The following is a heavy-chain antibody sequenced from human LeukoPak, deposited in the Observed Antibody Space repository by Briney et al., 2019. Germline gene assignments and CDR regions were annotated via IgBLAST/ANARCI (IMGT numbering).Heavy chain of an antibody. Sequence: PGGSLRFSCVASGFTFSSHWMNWVRQAPGKGLEWVANIRRDGSEQYYVDSVKGRFTISRDDAKKSLYLQMNSLRAEDTAVYYCAKALSTVTTDYFDYWGQGTLVTVSS. D-gene: IGHD4-17*01. CDR2: IRRDGSEQ. J-gene: IGHJ4*02. CDR1: GFTFSSHW. CDR3: AKALSTVTTDYFDY. V-gene: IGHV3-7*03.